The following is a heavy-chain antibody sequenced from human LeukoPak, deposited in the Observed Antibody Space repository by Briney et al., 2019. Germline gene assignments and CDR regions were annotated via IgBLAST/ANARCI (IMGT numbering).Heavy chain of an antibody. CDR3: ARETYYASGRLYNRIDY. D-gene: IGHD3-10*01. CDR1: GYTFTSYG. Sequence: SVKVSCKASGYTFTSYGISWVRQAPGQGLEWMGGIIPIFGTANYAQKFQGRVTITADESTSTAYMDLSRLRSDDTAVYYCARETYYASGRLYNRIDYWGQGTLVTVSS. V-gene: IGHV1-69*13. J-gene: IGHJ4*02. CDR2: IIPIFGTA.